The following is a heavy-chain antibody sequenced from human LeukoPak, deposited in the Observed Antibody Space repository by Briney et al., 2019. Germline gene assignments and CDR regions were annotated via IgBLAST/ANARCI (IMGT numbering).Heavy chain of an antibody. CDR2: FDIEDEKR. Sequence: ASVKVSCKVSGHTLTELSVHWVRQAPGKGLEWLGGFDIEDEKRWYERKFRGRVTMTRDTSISTAYMELSRLRSDDTAVYYCARDPDSYGSGSTHDYWGQGTLVTVSS. D-gene: IGHD3-10*01. CDR1: GHTLTELS. V-gene: IGHV1-24*01. CDR3: ARDPDSYGSGSTHDY. J-gene: IGHJ4*02.